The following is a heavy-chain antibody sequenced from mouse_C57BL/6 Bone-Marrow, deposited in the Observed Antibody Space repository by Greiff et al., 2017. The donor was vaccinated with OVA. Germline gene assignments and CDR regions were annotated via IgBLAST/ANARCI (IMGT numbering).Heavy chain of an antibody. J-gene: IGHJ2*01. CDR3: ARRGIYYYGSSYGY. Sequence: VKLQESGAELVKPGASVKMSCKASGYTFTSYWITWVKQRPEQGLEWIGDIYPGSGSPNYNEKFKSKATLTVDTSSSTAYMQLSSLTSEDSAVYYCARRGIYYYGSSYGYWGQGTTLTVSS. CDR2: IYPGSGSP. CDR1: GYTFTSYW. V-gene: IGHV1-55*01. D-gene: IGHD1-1*01.